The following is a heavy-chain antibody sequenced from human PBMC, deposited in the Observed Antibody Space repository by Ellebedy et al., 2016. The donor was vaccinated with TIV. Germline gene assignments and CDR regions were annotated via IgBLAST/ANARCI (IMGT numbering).Heavy chain of an antibody. J-gene: IGHJ4*02. CDR2: ISGSGGIT. Sequence: PGGSLRLSCAASGFSFSSYGMSWVRQAPGKGLEWVSGISGSGGITYYADSVKGRFTISRDNSKNTLNLQMNSLRAEDTAVYYCAKGGLRGTHPQDFDYWGQGTLVTVSS. V-gene: IGHV3-23*01. CDR1: GFSFSSYG. CDR3: AKGGLRGTHPQDFDY. D-gene: IGHD1-7*01.